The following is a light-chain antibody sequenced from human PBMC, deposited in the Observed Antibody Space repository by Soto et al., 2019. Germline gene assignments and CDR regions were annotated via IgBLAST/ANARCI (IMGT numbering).Light chain of an antibody. Sequence: SYELTQPPSVSTCSGDKLGNKYTCWYQQKPGQSPVLVIYQDNKRPSGIPERFSGSNSGNTATLTISGTQAMDEADYYCQAWDSRSYVVFGGGTKLTV. CDR3: QAWDSRSYVV. J-gene: IGLJ3*02. CDR2: QDN. V-gene: IGLV3-1*01. CDR1: KLGNKY.